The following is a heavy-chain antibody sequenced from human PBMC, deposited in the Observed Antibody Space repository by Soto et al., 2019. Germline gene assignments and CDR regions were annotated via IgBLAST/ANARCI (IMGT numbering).Heavy chain of an antibody. V-gene: IGHV3-23*01. CDR2: ISVTGGGT. Sequence: PGGSLRLSCTASGFTFNNYGMSWVRQAPGQGLEWVSHISVTGGGTYYADSVKGRFSISRDNSKNTLYLQMNSLRAEDTAVYYCVNGRRAGGSSDFYFDFWGQGAQVTVS. J-gene: IGHJ4*02. D-gene: IGHD3-10*01. CDR3: VNGRRAGGSSDFYFDF. CDR1: GFTFNNYG.